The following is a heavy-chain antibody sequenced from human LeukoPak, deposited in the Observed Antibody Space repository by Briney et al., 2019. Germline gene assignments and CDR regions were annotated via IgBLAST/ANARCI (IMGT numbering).Heavy chain of an antibody. Sequence: NPGGSLRLSCAASGFTFSDYYMIWIRQAPGKGLEWVSYISSSANTIYYADSVKGRFTISRDNAKNSLYLQMNSLRAEDTAVYYCARERRHGYNSNYMDVWGKGTTVTISS. CDR1: GFTFSDYY. V-gene: IGHV3-11*01. D-gene: IGHD5-24*01. CDR2: ISSSANTI. J-gene: IGHJ6*03. CDR3: ARERRHGYNSNYMDV.